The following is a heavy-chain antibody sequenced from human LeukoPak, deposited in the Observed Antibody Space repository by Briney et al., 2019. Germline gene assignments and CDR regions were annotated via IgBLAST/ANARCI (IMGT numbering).Heavy chain of an antibody. Sequence: PGTSLSLSCAASGFTFSSYGMHWVRQAPGKGLEWVALIWDDEINTYYADSVKGRFTISRDNSKNTLYLQMNSLRAEDTAVYYCATEMTSHDYGYYYFVYWSQGTLVTVSS. CDR1: GFTFSSYG. V-gene: IGHV3-33*01. CDR3: ATEMTSHDYGYYYFVY. D-gene: IGHD4-17*01. J-gene: IGHJ4*02. CDR2: IWDDEINT.